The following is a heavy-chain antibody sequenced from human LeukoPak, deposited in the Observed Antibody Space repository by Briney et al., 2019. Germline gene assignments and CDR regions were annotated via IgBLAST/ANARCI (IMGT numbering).Heavy chain of an antibody. V-gene: IGHV3-21*06. Sequence: PGGSLRLSCAASGFTFSSYSMNWVRQAPGKGLEWVSSISSSSYIYFADSVKGRFTISRDNAKNSLYLQMNSLRAEDTAVYYCARDADSSSWSMYYYYGMDVWGQGTTVTVSS. CDR2: ISSSSYI. CDR1: GFTFSSYS. J-gene: IGHJ6*02. CDR3: ARDADSSSWSMYYYYGMDV. D-gene: IGHD6-19*01.